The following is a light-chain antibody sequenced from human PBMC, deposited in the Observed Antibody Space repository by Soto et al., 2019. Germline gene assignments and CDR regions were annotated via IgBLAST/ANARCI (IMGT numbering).Light chain of an antibody. CDR1: QSISSW. CDR2: KAS. CDR3: QQYNDSFPYT. V-gene: IGKV1-5*03. Sequence: DIQMTQSPSTLSASVGDRVTITCRASQSISSWLVWYQQKPGTAPKLLIYKASTLESGVPSRFSGIGSGTEFTLSVSSLQPDDFATYYCQQYNDSFPYTFGQGTKLEIK. J-gene: IGKJ2*01.